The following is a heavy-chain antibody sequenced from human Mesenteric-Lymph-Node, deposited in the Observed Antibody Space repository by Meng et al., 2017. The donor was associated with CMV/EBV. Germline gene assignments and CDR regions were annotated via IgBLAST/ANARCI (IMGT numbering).Heavy chain of an antibody. CDR3: ARRRSVGATTFDY. CDR1: GGSISSSSYC. J-gene: IGHJ4*02. V-gene: IGHV4-39*02. D-gene: IGHD1-26*01. CDR2: IYYSGTV. Sequence: SETLSLTCTVSGGSISSSSYCWGWIRQPPGKGLEWIGSIYYSGTVYYNPSLKSRVSISVDTSKKHFSLNLSSVTAADTAVYFCARRRSVGATTFDYWGQGTLVTVSS.